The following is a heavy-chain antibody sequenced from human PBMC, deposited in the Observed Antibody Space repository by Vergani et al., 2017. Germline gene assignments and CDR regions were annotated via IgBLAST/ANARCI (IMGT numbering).Heavy chain of an antibody. V-gene: IGHV3-23*01. Sequence: EVQLLESGGGLVQPGGSLRLSCAASGFTFSSYAMSWVRQAPGKGLEWVSAISGSGGSTYNADSVKGRFTISRDNSKNTLYLQMNSLRAEDTAVYYCAKRAGYSGYDPRYYFDYWGQGTLVTVSS. CDR1: GFTFSSYA. CDR2: ISGSGGST. D-gene: IGHD5-12*01. CDR3: AKRAGYSGYDPRYYFDY. J-gene: IGHJ4*02.